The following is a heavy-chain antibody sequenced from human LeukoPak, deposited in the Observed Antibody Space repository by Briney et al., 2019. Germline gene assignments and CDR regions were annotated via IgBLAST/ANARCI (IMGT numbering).Heavy chain of an antibody. CDR3: AKHGQAVAGYFDP. CDR1: GFTFRSYD. Sequence: GGSLRLSCEASGFTFRSYDMSWVRQAPGKGLEWVSAISGSGGSTYYADSVKGRFTISRDNSKNTLYLQMNSLRAEDTAVYYCAKHGQAVAGYFDPWGQGTLVTVSS. D-gene: IGHD6-19*01. J-gene: IGHJ5*02. V-gene: IGHV3-23*01. CDR2: ISGSGGST.